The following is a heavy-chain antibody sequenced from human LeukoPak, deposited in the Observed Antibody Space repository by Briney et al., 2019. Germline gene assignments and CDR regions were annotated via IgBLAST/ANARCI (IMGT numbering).Heavy chain of an antibody. D-gene: IGHD7-27*01. Sequence: ASVKVSCKTSGYTFTNYDINWVRQAAGQGLEWLGWMSPNNGDTGYAQKFQGRVTMTRDTSTNTAYMELSGLTSEDTAVYYCARNPPRTGDFNSWGQGALVTVSS. CDR1: GYTFTNYD. CDR3: ARNPPRTGDFNS. CDR2: MSPNNGDT. V-gene: IGHV1-8*01. J-gene: IGHJ4*02.